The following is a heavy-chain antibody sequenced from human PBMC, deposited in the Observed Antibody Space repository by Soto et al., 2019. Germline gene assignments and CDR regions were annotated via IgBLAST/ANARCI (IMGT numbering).Heavy chain of an antibody. D-gene: IGHD3-16*02. V-gene: IGHV3-7*01. CDR1: GFTFSAYW. Sequence: GGSLRLSCAASGFTFSAYWMTWVRQAPGKGLEWVANINQDEGRKHYVDSVKGRFTISRENAWDSLYLQMSSLRAEDTALYYCVRVEYIDEAFDPWGQGTLVTVSS. CDR2: INQDEGRK. CDR3: VRVEYIDEAFDP. J-gene: IGHJ5*02.